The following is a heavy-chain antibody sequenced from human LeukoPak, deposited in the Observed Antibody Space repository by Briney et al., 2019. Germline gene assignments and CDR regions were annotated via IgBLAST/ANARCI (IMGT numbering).Heavy chain of an antibody. J-gene: IGHJ4*02. V-gene: IGHV3-53*01. CDR3: TRRPGHWSAYFDY. Sequence: PGGSLRLSCAASGFTVSSNYMSWVRQAPGKGLEWVSLIYSSGDTYYADSVKGRFTISRDNAKNSLYLQMNSLRAEDTAVYYCTRRPGHWSAYFDYWGQGTLVTVSS. CDR2: IYSSGDT. D-gene: IGHD3-3*01. CDR1: GFTVSSNY.